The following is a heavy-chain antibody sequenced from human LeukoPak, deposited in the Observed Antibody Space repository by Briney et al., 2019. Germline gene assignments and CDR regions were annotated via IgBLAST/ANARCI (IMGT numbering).Heavy chain of an antibody. CDR3: AREIFWGSGWYNWFDP. CDR2: IYTSGST. Sequence: PSGTLSLTCTVSGGSISSGSYYWSWIRQPAGKGLEWIGRIYTSGSTNYNPSLKSRVTISVDTSKNQFSLKLSSVTAADTAVYYCAREIFWGSGWYNWFDPWGQGTLVTVSS. CDR1: GGSISSGSYY. V-gene: IGHV4-61*02. J-gene: IGHJ5*02. D-gene: IGHD6-19*01.